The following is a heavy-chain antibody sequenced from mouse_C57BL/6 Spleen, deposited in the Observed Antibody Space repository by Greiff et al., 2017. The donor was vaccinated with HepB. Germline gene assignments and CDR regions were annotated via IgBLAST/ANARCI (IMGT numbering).Heavy chain of an antibody. J-gene: IGHJ1*03. V-gene: IGHV3-6*01. CDR1: GYSITSGYY. Sequence: EVKLVESGPGLVKPSQSLSLTCSVTGYSITSGYYWNWIRQFPGNKLEWMGYISYDGSNNYNPSLKNRISITRDTSKNQFYLKLNSVTTEDTATYYCAVALRYWDFDVWGTGTTVTVSS. CDR3: AVALRYWDFDV. CDR2: ISYDGSN. D-gene: IGHD1-1*01.